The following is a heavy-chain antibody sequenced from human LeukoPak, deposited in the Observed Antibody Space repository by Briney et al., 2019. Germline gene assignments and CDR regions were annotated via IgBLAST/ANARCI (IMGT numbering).Heavy chain of an antibody. CDR3: ARGSRDYDSSGPYGMDV. D-gene: IGHD3-22*01. Sequence: SETLSLTCTVSGGSISSYYWSWIRQPAGKGLEWIGRIYTSGSTNYNPSLKSRVTMSVDTSKNQFSLKLSSVTAADTAVYYCARGSRDYDSSGPYGMDVWGQGTTVTVSS. CDR1: GGSISSYY. J-gene: IGHJ6*02. V-gene: IGHV4-4*07. CDR2: IYTSGST.